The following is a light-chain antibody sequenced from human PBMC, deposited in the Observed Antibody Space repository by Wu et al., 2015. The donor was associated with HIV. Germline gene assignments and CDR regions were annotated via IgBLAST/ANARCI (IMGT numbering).Light chain of an antibody. V-gene: IGKV3D-20*02. Sequence: EIVLTQSPGTLSLSPGERATLSCRASQSVSSSYLAWYQQKPGQAPRLLIYGASSRATGIPDRFSGSGSGTDFTLTISSLESEDFGVYYCQQRTTFGQGTRLEI. CDR1: QSVSSSY. CDR2: GAS. CDR3: QQRTT. J-gene: IGKJ5*01.